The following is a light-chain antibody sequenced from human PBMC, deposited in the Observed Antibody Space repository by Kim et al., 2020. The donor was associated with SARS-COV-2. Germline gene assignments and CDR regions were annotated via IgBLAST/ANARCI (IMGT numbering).Light chain of an antibody. V-gene: IGKV1-5*03. CDR2: KAS. J-gene: IGKJ3*01. CDR1: QSISSW. Sequence: ASVGDRVTITCRASQSISSWLAWYQQKPGKAPKLLIYKASSLESGVPSRFSGSGSGTEFTLTISSLQPDDFATYYCQQYNSFPLTFGPGTKVDIK. CDR3: QQYNSFPLT.